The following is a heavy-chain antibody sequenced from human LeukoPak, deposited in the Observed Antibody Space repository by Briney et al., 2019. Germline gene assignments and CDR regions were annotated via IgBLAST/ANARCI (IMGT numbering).Heavy chain of an antibody. Sequence: GVSVKVSCKASGGTFSSYAISWVRQAPGQRLEWMGGIIPIFGTANYAQKFQGRVTITTDESTSTAYMELSSLRSEDTAVYYCARGEGYSSSWYKEYYFDYWGQGTLVTVSS. J-gene: IGHJ4*02. V-gene: IGHV1-69*05. CDR2: IIPIFGTA. D-gene: IGHD6-13*01. CDR1: GGTFSSYA. CDR3: ARGEGYSSSWYKEYYFDY.